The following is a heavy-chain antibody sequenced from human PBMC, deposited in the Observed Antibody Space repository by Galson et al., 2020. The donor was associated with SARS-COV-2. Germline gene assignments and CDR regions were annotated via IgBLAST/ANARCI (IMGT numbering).Heavy chain of an antibody. J-gene: IGHJ3*02. D-gene: IGHD2-8*02. CDR2: IHHSGST. CDR3: ARIGPTAGGCYGLDI. Sequence: SETLSLTCAVSGDSISSHNWWSWVRQYPGKGLEWIGEIHHSGSTNYNPSLKSRVTISVDKSQNQFSLNLRSMTAADTAVYFCARIGPTAGGCYGLDIWGQGRMVTV. V-gene: IGHV4-4*02. CDR1: GDSISSHNW.